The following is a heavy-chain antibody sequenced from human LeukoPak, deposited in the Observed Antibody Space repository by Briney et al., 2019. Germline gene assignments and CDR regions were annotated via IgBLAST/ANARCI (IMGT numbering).Heavy chain of an antibody. D-gene: IGHD1-26*01. CDR3: AKLEEGSGSYFDY. J-gene: IGHJ4*02. Sequence: GGSLRLSCAASGFTFSSYAMSWVRQAPGKGLGWVSAISGSGGSTYYADSVKGRITISRDNSKNTLYLQMNSLRAEDTAVYYCAKLEEGSGSYFDYWGQGTLVTVSS. V-gene: IGHV3-23*01. CDR2: ISGSGGST. CDR1: GFTFSSYA.